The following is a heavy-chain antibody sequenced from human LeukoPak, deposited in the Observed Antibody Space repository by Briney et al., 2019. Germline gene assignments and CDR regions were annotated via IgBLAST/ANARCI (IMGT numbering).Heavy chain of an antibody. CDR3: ARGRYSSGGWDAFDI. D-gene: IGHD6-19*01. V-gene: IGHV4-59*01. J-gene: IGHJ3*02. Sequence: PSGTLSLTCTVSGGSISSYYWSWIRQPPGKGLEWIGYIYYSGSTNYNPSLKSRVTISVDTSKNQFSLKLSSVTAADTAVYYCARGRYSSGGWDAFDIWGQGTMVTVSS. CDR2: IYYSGST. CDR1: GGSISSYY.